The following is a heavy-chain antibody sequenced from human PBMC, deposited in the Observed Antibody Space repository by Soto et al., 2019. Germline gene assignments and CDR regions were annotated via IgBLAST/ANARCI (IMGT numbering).Heavy chain of an antibody. CDR3: ARDFKRYSSSPGPLEC. Sequence: SETLSLTCTVSGGSISSYYWSWIRQPPGKGLEWIGEINHSGSTNYNPSLKSRVTISVDTSKNQFSLKLTSATAADTAVYYCARDFKRYSSSPGPLECWGQGTLVTVSS. J-gene: IGHJ4*02. V-gene: IGHV4-34*01. CDR2: INHSGST. D-gene: IGHD6-6*01. CDR1: GGSISSYY.